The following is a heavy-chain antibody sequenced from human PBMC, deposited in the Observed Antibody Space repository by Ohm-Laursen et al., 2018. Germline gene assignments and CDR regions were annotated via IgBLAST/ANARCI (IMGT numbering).Heavy chain of an antibody. CDR3: AHPQQNDAFHF. CDR2: IYWDDDR. J-gene: IGHJ3*01. Sequence: TQTLTLTCSFSGFSLTTSGMAVAWIRQPPGKALEWLGIIYWDDDRLYNPSLRSRLTITKDTSKNQVVLTMTNMDPVDTATYYCAHPQQNDAFHFWGQGTMVTVSS. V-gene: IGHV2-5*02. CDR1: GFSLTTSGMA.